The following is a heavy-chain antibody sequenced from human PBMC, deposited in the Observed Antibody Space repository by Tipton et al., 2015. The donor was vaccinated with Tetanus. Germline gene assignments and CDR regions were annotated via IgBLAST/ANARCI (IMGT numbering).Heavy chain of an antibody. Sequence: GLVKPSETLSLTCTVSGGSVRSGSYYWNWIRQPPGKGLEWIGYISYSGSTNSNYSLKSRITISQDTSKNQFSLKLTSVTAADTAVYYRARANYDFPKKGPFDSWGQGTLVIVSS. CDR1: GGSVRSGSYY. CDR2: ISYSGST. V-gene: IGHV4-61*01. CDR3: ARANYDFPKKGPFDS. J-gene: IGHJ4*02. D-gene: IGHD3-3*01.